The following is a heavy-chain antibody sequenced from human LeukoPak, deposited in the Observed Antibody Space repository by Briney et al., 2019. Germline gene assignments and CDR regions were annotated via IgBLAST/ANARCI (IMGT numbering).Heavy chain of an antibody. CDR2: ISSSSSTI. J-gene: IGHJ4*02. D-gene: IGHD6-13*01. CDR3: ARDTQLVLRYFDD. V-gene: IGHV3-48*02. Sequence: GGSLRLSCAVSGFTFSSYSMNWVRQAPGKGREWVSYISSSSSTIYYADSVKGRFTISRDNAKNSLYLQMNSLRDEDTAVYYCARDTQLVLRYFDDWGQGTLVTVSS. CDR1: GFTFSSYS.